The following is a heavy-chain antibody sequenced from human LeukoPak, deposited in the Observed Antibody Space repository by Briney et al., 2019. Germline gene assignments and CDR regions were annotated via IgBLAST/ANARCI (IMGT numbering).Heavy chain of an antibody. J-gene: IGHJ4*02. CDR3: ARGLLGDTAMVTGIDY. Sequence: SETLSLTCAVYGGSFSGYYWSWVRQPPGRGLEWIGEINHSGSTNYNPSLKSRVTISVDKCKNQFSLKLSSVTAADTAVYYCARGLLGDTAMVTGIDYWGQGTLVTVSS. D-gene: IGHD5-18*01. CDR1: GGSFSGYY. V-gene: IGHV4-34*01. CDR2: INHSGST.